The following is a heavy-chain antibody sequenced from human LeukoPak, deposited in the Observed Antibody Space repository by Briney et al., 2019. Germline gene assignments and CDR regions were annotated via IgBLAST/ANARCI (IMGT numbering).Heavy chain of an antibody. D-gene: IGHD3-10*01. CDR1: GGSISSGGYS. Sequence: SQTLSLTCAVSGGSISSGGYSWSWIRQPPGKGLEWIGYIYHSGSTYYNPSLKSRVTISVDRSKNQFSLKLSSVTAADTAVYYCARDTYYYGSGSYYGGMDVWGQGTTVTVSS. V-gene: IGHV4-30-2*01. CDR3: ARDTYYYGSGSYYGGMDV. J-gene: IGHJ6*02. CDR2: IYHSGST.